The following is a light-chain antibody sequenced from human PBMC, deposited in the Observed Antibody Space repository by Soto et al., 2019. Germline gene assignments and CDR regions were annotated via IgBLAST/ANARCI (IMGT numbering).Light chain of an antibody. V-gene: IGKV1-5*03. J-gene: IGKJ5*01. CDR3: QQRSNWPIT. CDR1: QIISW. CDR2: KAS. Sequence: DIQMTQSPSTLSASVGDRVPITCRASQIISWLAWYQQKPGKAPKLLIYKASSLESGVPSRFSGSGSGTDFTLTISSLEPEDFAVYYCQQRSNWPITFGQGTRLEIK.